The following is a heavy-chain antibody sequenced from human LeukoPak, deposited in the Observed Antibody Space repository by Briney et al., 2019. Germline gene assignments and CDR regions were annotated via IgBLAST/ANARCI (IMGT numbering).Heavy chain of an antibody. CDR2: FDPEDGET. V-gene: IGHV1-24*01. CDR3: ATAPNSWGAGHY. J-gene: IGHJ4*02. Sequence: ASVKVSCKVSGYTLTELSMHWVRQAPGKGLEWMGGFDPEDGETIYAQKFQGRVTMTEDTSTDTAYMELSSVRSEDTAVYYCATAPNSWGAGHYWGQGTLVTVSS. D-gene: IGHD1-26*01. CDR1: GYTLTELS.